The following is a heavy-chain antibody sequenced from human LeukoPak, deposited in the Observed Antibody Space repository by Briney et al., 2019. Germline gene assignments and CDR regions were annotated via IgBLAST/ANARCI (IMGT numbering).Heavy chain of an antibody. CDR3: ASRRGGYCSGGSCNWFDP. CDR1: GGSISSYY. D-gene: IGHD2-15*01. V-gene: IGHV4-59*01. CDR2: IYYSGST. Sequence: SETLSLTCTVSGGSISSYYWSWIRQPPGKGLEWIGYIYYSGSTNYNPSLKGRVTKSVDTSKNQFSLKLSFVTAADTAVYYCASRRGGYCSGGSCNWFDPWGQGTLVTVSS. J-gene: IGHJ5*02.